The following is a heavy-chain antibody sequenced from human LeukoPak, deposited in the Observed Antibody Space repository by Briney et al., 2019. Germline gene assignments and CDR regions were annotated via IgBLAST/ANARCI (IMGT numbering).Heavy chain of an antibody. CDR1: GFTFSSYE. J-gene: IGHJ4*02. Sequence: PGGSLRLSCAASGFTFSSYERTWVRQAPGKGLEWVSYISSISSTIYYADSVKGRFTISRDSAKNSLYLQMNSLRAEDTAVYYCASDSSHFDYWGQGTLVTVSS. V-gene: IGHV3-48*01. CDR2: ISSISSTI. D-gene: IGHD6-19*01. CDR3: ASDSSHFDY.